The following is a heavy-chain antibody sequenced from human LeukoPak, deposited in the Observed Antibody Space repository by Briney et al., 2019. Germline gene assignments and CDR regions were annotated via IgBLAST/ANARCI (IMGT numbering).Heavy chain of an antibody. V-gene: IGHV3-23*01. CDR2: ISNNGGYT. Sequence: GGSLRLSCAASGFTFSSSAMSWVRQAPGKGLEWVSAISNNGGYTYYADSVQGRFTISRDNSKSTLCLQMNSLRAEDTAVYYCAKQLGYCSDGRCYFPYWGQGTLVTVSS. CDR3: AKQLGYCSDGRCYFPY. CDR1: GFTFSSSA. J-gene: IGHJ4*02. D-gene: IGHD2-15*01.